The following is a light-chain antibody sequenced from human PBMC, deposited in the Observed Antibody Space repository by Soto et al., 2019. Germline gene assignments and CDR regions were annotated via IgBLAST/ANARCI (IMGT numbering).Light chain of an antibody. J-gene: IGLJ2*01. V-gene: IGLV1-51*01. CDR2: DTD. Sequence: QSVLTQPPSVSAAPGQRVTISCSGTSSNVRGNLVSWYQQFPGTAPKLLIYDTDKRPSGMPDRFSGSKSGTSATLGITGLQTGDEADYYCGTWDSSLDGWVFGAGTKLPVL. CDR1: SSNVRGNL. CDR3: GTWDSSLDGWV.